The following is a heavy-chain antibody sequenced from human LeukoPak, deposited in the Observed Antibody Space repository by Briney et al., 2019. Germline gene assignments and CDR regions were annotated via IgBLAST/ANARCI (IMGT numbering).Heavy chain of an antibody. CDR1: GYTFTSYG. D-gene: IGHD3-22*01. J-gene: IGHJ4*02. CDR2: ISAYNGNT. CDR3: AGYYYDSSGYYGLDY. Sequence: ASVTVSCKASGYTFTSYGISWVRQAPGQGLEWMGWISAYNGNTNYAQKLQGRVTMTTDTSTSTAYMELRSLRSDDTAVYYCAGYYYDSSGYYGLDYWGQGTLVTVSS. V-gene: IGHV1-18*01.